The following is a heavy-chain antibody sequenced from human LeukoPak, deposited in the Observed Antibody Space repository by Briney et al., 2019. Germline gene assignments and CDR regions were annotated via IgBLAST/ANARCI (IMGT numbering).Heavy chain of an antibody. CDR1: GFIFDDYA. D-gene: IGHD1-26*01. Sequence: GRSLRLSCAASGFIFDDYAMHWVRQAPGKGLEWVSGISWNSGTIGYGDSVKGRFTVSRDNAKNSLYLQMNSLRVEDMALYYCARGNSGSYSQDWFDPWGQGTLVTVPS. CDR3: ARGNSGSYSQDWFDP. J-gene: IGHJ5*02. V-gene: IGHV3-9*03. CDR2: ISWNSGTI.